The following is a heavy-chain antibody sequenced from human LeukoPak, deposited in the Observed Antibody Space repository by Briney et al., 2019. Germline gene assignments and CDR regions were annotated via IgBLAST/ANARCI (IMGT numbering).Heavy chain of an antibody. V-gene: IGHV4-59*01. D-gene: IGHD6-19*01. Sequence: SETLSLTCTVSGGSISSYYWSWIRQPPGKGLEWIGYIYYSGSTNYNPSLKSRVTISVDTSKNQFSLKLRTVTAADTAVYYCARMTVSGRDNWFDPWGQGTLVTVSS. CDR3: ARMTVSGRDNWFDP. CDR1: GGSISSYY. J-gene: IGHJ5*02. CDR2: IYYSGST.